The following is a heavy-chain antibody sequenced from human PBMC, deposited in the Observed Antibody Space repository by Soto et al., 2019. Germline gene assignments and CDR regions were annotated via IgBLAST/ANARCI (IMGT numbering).Heavy chain of an antibody. CDR1: GGSISSYY. CDR2: IYYSGST. J-gene: IGHJ3*01. CDR3: ARAFAH. Sequence: SETLSLTCTVSGGSISSYYWSWIRQPPGKGLEWIGYIYYSGSTNYNPSPKSRVTISVDTSKNQFSLKLSSVTAADTAVYYCARAFAHWGQGTMVTVSS. V-gene: IGHV4-59*01.